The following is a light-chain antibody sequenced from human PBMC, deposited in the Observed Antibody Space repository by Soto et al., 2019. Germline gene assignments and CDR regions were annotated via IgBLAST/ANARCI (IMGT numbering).Light chain of an antibody. V-gene: IGKV3-20*01. Sequence: EIVLTQSPGSLSLSPGQRATLSCRASQSVDTTFFAWYQKKPGQAPRLLLYGASKRATGIPARFSGSGSGTDFTLIISRLEPEDFAVYYCQQYMSSVTFGQGTKVEIK. CDR3: QQYMSSVT. CDR1: QSVDTTF. J-gene: IGKJ1*01. CDR2: GAS.